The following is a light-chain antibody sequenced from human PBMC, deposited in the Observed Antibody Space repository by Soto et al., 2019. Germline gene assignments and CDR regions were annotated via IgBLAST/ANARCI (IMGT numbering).Light chain of an antibody. V-gene: IGKV3-20*01. Sequence: EIVLTQSPGTLSLSPGERATLSCRASQSVSSNYLAWYRQKPGQAPRLLIYGASSRATGIPDRFSDSGSETDFTLTISRLEPEDFAVYYCQQYGSSPPATFGQGTKVEIK. J-gene: IGKJ1*01. CDR1: QSVSSNY. CDR2: GAS. CDR3: QQYGSSPPAT.